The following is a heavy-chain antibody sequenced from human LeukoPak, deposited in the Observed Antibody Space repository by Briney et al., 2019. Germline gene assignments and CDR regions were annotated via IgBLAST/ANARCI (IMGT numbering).Heavy chain of an antibody. V-gene: IGHV1-18*01. CDR1: GYTFTNYA. CDR3: ARAKPPSGWWVDY. J-gene: IGHJ4*02. Sequence: ASVKVSCTASGYTFTNYAINWVRQAPGQGLEWMGWISAYNGNTNYAQKLQGRVTMTTDTSTSTAYMELRSLRSDDTAVYYCARAKPPSGWWVDYWGQGTLVTVSS. CDR2: ISAYNGNT. D-gene: IGHD6-19*01.